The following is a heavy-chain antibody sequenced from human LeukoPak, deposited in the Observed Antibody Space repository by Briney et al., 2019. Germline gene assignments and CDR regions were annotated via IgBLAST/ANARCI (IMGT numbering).Heavy chain of an antibody. D-gene: IGHD2-15*01. V-gene: IGHV3-66*01. J-gene: IGHJ4*02. CDR1: GFTVSSSY. Sequence: GGSLRLSCAASGFTVSSSYMSWVRQAPGKGLEWVSLIYSAGSTYYADSVKDRFTISRDNSKNTLYLQMNSLRAEDTAVYYCARKTPRFGDYDYWGQGTLVTVSS. CDR3: ARKTPRFGDYDY. CDR2: IYSAGST.